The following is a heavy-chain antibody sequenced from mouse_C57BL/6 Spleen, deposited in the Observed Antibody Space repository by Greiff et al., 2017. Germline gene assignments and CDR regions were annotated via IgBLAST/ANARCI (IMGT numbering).Heavy chain of an antibody. Sequence: QVQLQQPGAELVMPGASVTLSCTASGYTFTSYWMHWVQQRPGQGLAWIGAFDPSDSYTSYNHKVKGNPTLTVDTSTSPAYMQRSSLTAEDSAVYCGARGGGDYLDDWGQGTTLTVSS. J-gene: IGHJ2*01. CDR3: ARGGGDYLDD. V-gene: IGHV1-69*01. CDR1: GYTFTSYW. CDR2: FDPSDSYT.